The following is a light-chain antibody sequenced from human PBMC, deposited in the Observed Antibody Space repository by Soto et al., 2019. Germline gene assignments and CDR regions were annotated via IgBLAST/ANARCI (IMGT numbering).Light chain of an antibody. J-gene: IGKJ1*01. V-gene: IGKV1-5*01. Sequence: MTLVPSPLSASIGDRVTITSRASQSISSRLAWYQQKPGKAPKLLIYDASSLESGVPSRFSGSGSGTEFTLSISSLQPDDFATYYCQQYNSYSPKTFGQGTKVDIK. CDR3: QQYNSYSPKT. CDR2: DAS. CDR1: QSISSR.